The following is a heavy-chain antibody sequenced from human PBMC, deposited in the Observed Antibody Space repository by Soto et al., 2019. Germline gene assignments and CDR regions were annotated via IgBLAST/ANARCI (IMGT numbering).Heavy chain of an antibody. CDR2: IDWDDDK. D-gene: IGHD1-26*01. J-gene: IGHJ4*02. CDR3: ARIHGRSGSYGPIDY. CDR1: GFSLSTSGMC. V-gene: IGHV2-70*01. Sequence: ESDPMLVNPTQTLTLTCTFSGFSLSTSGMCVSWIRQPPGKALEWLALIDWDDDKYYSTSLKTRLTISKDTSKNQVVLTMTNMDPVDTATYYCARIHGRSGSYGPIDYWGQGTLVTVSS.